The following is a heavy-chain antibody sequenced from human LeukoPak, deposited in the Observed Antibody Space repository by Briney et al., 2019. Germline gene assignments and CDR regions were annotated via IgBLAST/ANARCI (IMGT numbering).Heavy chain of an antibody. CDR3: ARDHGSSGYYSHWFDP. J-gene: IGHJ5*02. Sequence: PSETLSLTCTVSGGSISTYYWNWIRQPPGKGLEWIGCVYYSGSTNYNPSLKSRVTISVDTSKNQFSLKLSSVTAADTAVYYCARDHGSSGYYSHWFDPWGQGTLVTVSS. V-gene: IGHV4-59*01. D-gene: IGHD3-22*01. CDR1: GGSISTYY. CDR2: VYYSGST.